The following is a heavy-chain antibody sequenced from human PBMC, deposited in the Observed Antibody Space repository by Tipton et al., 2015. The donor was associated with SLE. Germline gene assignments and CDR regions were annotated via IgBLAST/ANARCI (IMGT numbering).Heavy chain of an antibody. J-gene: IGHJ4*02. CDR1: GGSFSGYY. D-gene: IGHD3-10*01. CDR3: ANVNYYFDY. Sequence: TLSLTCAVYGGSFSGYYWSWIRQSPGKGLEWIGEISHSGRTNYNPSLKSRVTISGDTSKNQFSLKLSSVTAADTAVYYGANVNYYFDYWGQGTLVTVS. CDR2: ISHSGRT. V-gene: IGHV4-34*01.